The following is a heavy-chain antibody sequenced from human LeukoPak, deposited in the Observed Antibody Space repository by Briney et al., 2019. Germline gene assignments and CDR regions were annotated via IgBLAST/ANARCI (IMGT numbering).Heavy chain of an antibody. V-gene: IGHV1-3*01. CDR2: INAGNGNT. CDR1: GYTFTSYA. Sequence: ASVKVSCKASGYTFTSYAMHWVRQAPGQRLEWMGWINAGNGNTKYSQKFQGRVTITRDTSASTAYMELSSLRSEDTAVYYCARVYYDYVWGSYRYPTFDHWGQGTLVTVSS. CDR3: ARVYYDYVWGSYRYPTFDH. J-gene: IGHJ4*02. D-gene: IGHD3-16*02.